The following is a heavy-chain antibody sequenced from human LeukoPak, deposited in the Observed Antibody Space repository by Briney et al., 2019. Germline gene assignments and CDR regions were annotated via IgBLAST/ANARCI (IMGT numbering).Heavy chain of an antibody. J-gene: IGHJ4*02. CDR3: ARAVRYFDWLSYYYFDY. Sequence: SETLSLTCTVSGGSISSGSYYWSWIRQPAGKGLEWIGPIYTSGSTNFNPSLKSRVTISVDTSKNQFSLKLSSVTAADTAVYYCARAVRYFDWLSYYYFDYWGQGTLVTVSS. CDR2: IYTSGST. CDR1: GGSISSGSYY. D-gene: IGHD3-9*01. V-gene: IGHV4-61*02.